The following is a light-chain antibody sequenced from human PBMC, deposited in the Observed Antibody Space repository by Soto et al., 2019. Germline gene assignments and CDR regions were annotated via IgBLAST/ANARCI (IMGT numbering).Light chain of an antibody. J-gene: IGLJ2*01. Sequence: QSALTQPRSVSGSPGQSVTISCTGVSSDVGSYDYVSWYQHHPGKAPKVMIYDVSKRPSGVPGRFSGSKSGNTASLTISGLQAEDEADYYCCSYAGGFSNAIFGGGTKVTVL. CDR2: DVS. CDR1: SSDVGSYDY. CDR3: CSYAGGFSNAI. V-gene: IGLV2-11*01.